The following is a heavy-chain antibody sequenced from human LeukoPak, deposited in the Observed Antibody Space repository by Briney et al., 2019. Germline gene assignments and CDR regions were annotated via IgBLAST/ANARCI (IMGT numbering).Heavy chain of an antibody. Sequence: GGSLRLSCAASGFTFTNYWMHWVRQAPGKGLVWVSYINVDGSSTNYADSVKGRFTISRDNAKNSLYLQMNSLRAEDTAVYYCARGSSSVLGWFDPWGQGTLVTVSS. CDR2: INVDGSST. D-gene: IGHD6-13*01. CDR1: GFTFTNYW. V-gene: IGHV3-74*01. CDR3: ARGSSSVLGWFDP. J-gene: IGHJ5*02.